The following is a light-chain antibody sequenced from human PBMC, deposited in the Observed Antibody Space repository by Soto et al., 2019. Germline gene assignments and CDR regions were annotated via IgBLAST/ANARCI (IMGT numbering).Light chain of an antibody. CDR3: QQYKNWPL. J-gene: IGKJ5*01. CDR2: CAS. CDR1: HSVNSH. V-gene: IGKV3-15*01. Sequence: MMMTQSPATLSVSPGERVTLSCRTSHSVNSHVAWYQQKPGQAPRLLLYCASTRATGIPVRFSGSGFGTEFTLTISSLQSEDFAVYYCQQYKNWPLFGQGTRLEIK.